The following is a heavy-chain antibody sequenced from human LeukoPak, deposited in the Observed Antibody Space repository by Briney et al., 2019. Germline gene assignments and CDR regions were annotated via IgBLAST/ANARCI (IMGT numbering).Heavy chain of an antibody. D-gene: IGHD3-10*01. CDR2: IYYSGST. CDR3: ARGDYYGSGSY. Sequence: SETLSLTCTVSGGSISSYYWSWIRQPPGKGLEWIGYIYYSGSTNYNPSLKSRVTISVDTSKNQFSLKLSSVTAADTAVYYCARGDYYGSGSYLGQGTLVTVSS. J-gene: IGHJ4*02. V-gene: IGHV4-59*01. CDR1: GGSISSYY.